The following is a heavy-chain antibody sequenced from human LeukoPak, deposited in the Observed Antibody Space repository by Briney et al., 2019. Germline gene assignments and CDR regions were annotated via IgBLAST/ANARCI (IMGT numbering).Heavy chain of an antibody. D-gene: IGHD3-3*01. J-gene: IGHJ5*02. CDR1: GYTFTGYY. V-gene: IGHV1-2*02. CDR2: INPNSGGP. CDR3: ARTLKGGDFWSGYSSWFDP. Sequence: ASVKVSCKASGYTFTGYYMHWVRQAPGQGLEWRGWINPNSGGPNYAQKFQGRVTITRDTSISTAYMELSRLRSDDTAVYYCARTLKGGDFWSGYSSWFDPWGRGTLVTVSS.